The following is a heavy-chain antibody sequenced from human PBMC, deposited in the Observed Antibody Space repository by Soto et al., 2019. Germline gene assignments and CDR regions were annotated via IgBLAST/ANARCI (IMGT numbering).Heavy chain of an antibody. CDR2: ISHSGTYT. V-gene: IGHV3-11*06. CDR3: ARVPISRGSGWYDFDF. J-gene: IGHJ4*02. D-gene: IGHD6-19*01. CDR1: GFTFSDYY. Sequence: PGGSLRLPCAASGFTFSDYYMSWIRQAPGKGLEWVSYISHSGTYTNYADSVKGRFTISRDNAKNSLYLQMNSLRAEDTAVFYCARVPISRGSGWYDFDFWGQGTVVTVSS.